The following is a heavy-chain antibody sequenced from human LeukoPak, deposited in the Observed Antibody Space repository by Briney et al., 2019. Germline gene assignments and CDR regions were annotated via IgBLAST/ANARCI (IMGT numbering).Heavy chain of an antibody. V-gene: IGHV3-23*01. CDR2: ISATGDST. CDR3: AKRGLPDY. Sequence: GGTLRLSCAASGFTFSSYGMSWVRQAPGKGLEWVSAISATGDSTYYADSVTGRFSISRDNSKNTLYLQMHSLRVEDTAVYYCAKRGLPDYWGQGTLVTISS. CDR1: GFTFSSYG. J-gene: IGHJ4*02. D-gene: IGHD5-18*01.